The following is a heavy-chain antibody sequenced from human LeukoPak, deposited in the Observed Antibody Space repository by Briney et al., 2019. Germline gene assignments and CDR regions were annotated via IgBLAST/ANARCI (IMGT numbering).Heavy chain of an antibody. V-gene: IGHV3-33*06. D-gene: IGHD1-26*01. J-gene: IGHJ4*02. CDR3: AKVGIVGATGALTYFDY. CDR1: GFTFSSYS. CDR2: IWYGGNTK. Sequence: PGGSLRLSCAASGFTFSSYSMNWVRQAPGKGPEWVAVIWYGGNTKYYADSVKGRFTISRDNSKNTLYLQMNSLRAEDTAVYYCAKVGIVGATGALTYFDYWGQGTLVTVSS.